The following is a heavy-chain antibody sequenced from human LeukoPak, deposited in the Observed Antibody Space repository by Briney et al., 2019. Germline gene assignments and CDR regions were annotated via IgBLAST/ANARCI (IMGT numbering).Heavy chain of an antibody. CDR2: IYPGDSDT. CDR1: GYSFTSYW. CDR3: ASVLRYFDWPNAFDI. Sequence: GESLKISCKGSGYSFTSYWIGWVRQMPGKGLEWMGIIYPGDSDTRYSPSFQGQVTISADKSISTAYLQWSSLKASDTAMYYCASVLRYFDWPNAFDIWGQGTMVTVSS. D-gene: IGHD3-9*01. V-gene: IGHV5-51*01. J-gene: IGHJ3*02.